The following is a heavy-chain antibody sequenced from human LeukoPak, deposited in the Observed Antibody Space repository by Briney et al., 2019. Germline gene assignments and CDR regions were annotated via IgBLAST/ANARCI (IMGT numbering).Heavy chain of an antibody. CDR1: GGSFSGYY. Sequence: SETLSLTCAVYGGSFSGYYWSWIRQPPGKGLEWIGEINHSGSTNYNPSLKSRVTISVDTSKNQFSLKLSSVTAADTAVCYCARVRNWQKYYFDYWGQGTLVTVSS. J-gene: IGHJ4*02. CDR2: INHSGST. CDR3: ARVRNWQKYYFDY. V-gene: IGHV4-34*01. D-gene: IGHD1-1*01.